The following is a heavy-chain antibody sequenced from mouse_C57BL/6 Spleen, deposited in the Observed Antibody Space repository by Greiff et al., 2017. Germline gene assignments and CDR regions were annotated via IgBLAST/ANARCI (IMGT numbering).Heavy chain of an antibody. J-gene: IGHJ2*01. CDR3: ARSTYYSNEYYFDY. CDR2: IDPSDSET. CDR1: GYTFTSYW. Sequence: QVQLQQPGAELVMPGASVKLSCKASGYTFTSYWMHWVKQRPIQGLEWIGNIDPSDSETHYNKKFKDKATLTVDKSSSTAYMQLSSLTSEDSAVYYCARSTYYSNEYYFDYWGQGTTLTVSS. V-gene: IGHV1-52*01. D-gene: IGHD2-5*01.